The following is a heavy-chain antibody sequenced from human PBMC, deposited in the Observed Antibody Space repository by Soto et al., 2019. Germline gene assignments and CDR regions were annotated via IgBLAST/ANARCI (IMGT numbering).Heavy chain of an antibody. Sequence: GGSLRLSCAASGFTVSSNYMSWVRQAPGKGLEWVSVIYSGGSTYYADSVKGRFTISRDNSKNTLYLQMNSLRAEDAAVYYCARASYYYDSSGDGHDAFDIWGQGTMVTVSS. CDR3: ARASYYYDSSGDGHDAFDI. V-gene: IGHV3-53*01. CDR1: GFTVSSNY. J-gene: IGHJ3*02. D-gene: IGHD3-22*01. CDR2: IYSGGST.